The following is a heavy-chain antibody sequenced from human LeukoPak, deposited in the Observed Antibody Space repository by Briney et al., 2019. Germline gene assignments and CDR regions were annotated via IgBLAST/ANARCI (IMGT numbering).Heavy chain of an antibody. Sequence: GGSLRLSCAASGFTFTDYWTHWVRQVPGKGLVWVSIINTDTRGIYYADSVKGRFTISRDNAKSTLYLQMDSLRAEDTAVYYCARAGAYHFDNWGQGTLVTVSS. J-gene: IGHJ4*02. CDR1: GFTFTDYW. CDR3: ARAGAYHFDN. D-gene: IGHD3-16*01. CDR2: INTDTRGI. V-gene: IGHV3-74*01.